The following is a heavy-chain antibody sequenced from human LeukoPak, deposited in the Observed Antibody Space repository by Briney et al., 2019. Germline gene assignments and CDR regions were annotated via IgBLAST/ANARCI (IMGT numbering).Heavy chain of an antibody. CDR3: ARRDSGSRGFDS. Sequence: PGGSLRLSCAASGFDFITYSMNWVRQAPGKGLEGISYISISSSTIYYADSVKGRFTVSRDNAKTSLYLQMNSLRAEDTAVYYCARRDSGSRGFDSWGQGTLVTVSS. V-gene: IGHV3-48*01. CDR2: ISISSSTI. D-gene: IGHD3-10*01. CDR1: GFDFITYS. J-gene: IGHJ4*02.